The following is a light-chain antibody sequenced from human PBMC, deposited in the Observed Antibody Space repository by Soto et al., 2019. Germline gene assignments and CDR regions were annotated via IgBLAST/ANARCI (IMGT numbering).Light chain of an antibody. CDR1: QSVSSN. CDR3: QQYNNWPPL. Sequence: EIVMTQSPATLSVSPGERATLSCRASQSVSSNLAWYQQKPGQAPRLLINGASTRATGIPARFSGSGSGTEFTLTISTLPSEDFAVYYCQQYNNWPPLFGQGTKLEIK. CDR2: GAS. V-gene: IGKV3-15*01. J-gene: IGKJ2*01.